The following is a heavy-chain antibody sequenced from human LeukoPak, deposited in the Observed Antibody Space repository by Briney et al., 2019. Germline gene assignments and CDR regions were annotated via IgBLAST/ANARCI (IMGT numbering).Heavy chain of an antibody. V-gene: IGHV4-59*12. CDR1: GGSISSYY. D-gene: IGHD6-19*01. Sequence: SETLSLTCTVSGGSISSYYWSWIRQPPGKGLEWIGSIYYSGSTNYNPSLKSRVSISVDTSENQFSLRLSSVTAADTAVYYCARRGSTAYSSGWYDYWGQGTLVTVSS. CDR3: ARRGSTAYSSGWYDY. J-gene: IGHJ4*02. CDR2: IYYSGST.